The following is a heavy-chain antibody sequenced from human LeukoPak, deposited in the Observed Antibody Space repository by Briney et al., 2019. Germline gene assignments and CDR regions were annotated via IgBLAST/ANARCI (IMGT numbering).Heavy chain of an antibody. CDR3: AKDSSGGYSYGQYFDY. Sequence: GGSLRLSCAASGFTFSSYGMHWVRQAPGKGLEWVAVISYDGSNKYYADSVKGRFTISRDNSKNTLYLQMNSLRAEDTAVYYCAKDSSGGYSYGQYFDYWGQGTLVTVSS. CDR1: GFTFSSYG. V-gene: IGHV3-30*18. D-gene: IGHD5-18*01. CDR2: ISYDGSNK. J-gene: IGHJ4*02.